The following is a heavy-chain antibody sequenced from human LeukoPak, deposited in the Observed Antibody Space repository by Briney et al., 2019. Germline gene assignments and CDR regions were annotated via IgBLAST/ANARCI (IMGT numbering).Heavy chain of an antibody. V-gene: IGHV3-23*01. CDR1: GFSSNSYA. J-gene: IGHJ3*02. CDR3: AKGLGYRSAGSCSGSGAFDI. CDR2: ISGSGDTT. Sequence: GGSLRLSCAAAGFSSNSYAMSWVRQPPGKGLEWVSAISGSGDTTNYADSLKGRFTISRDNSKNTLFLQMNSLRVEDTAVYFCAKGLGYRSAGSCSGSGAFDIWGQGTMVTVSS. D-gene: IGHD2-15*01.